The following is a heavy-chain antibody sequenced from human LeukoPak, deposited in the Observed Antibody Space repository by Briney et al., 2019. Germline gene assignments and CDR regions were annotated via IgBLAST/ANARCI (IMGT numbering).Heavy chain of an antibody. D-gene: IGHD5-18*01. CDR2: IPGSGGNT. CDR1: GFTFSSYA. J-gene: IGHJ5*02. Sequence: PGGSLRLSCAASGFTFSSYAMSWVRQAPGKGLEWVSTIPGSGGNTYYKDSVKGRFTISRDNAKNSLYLQMNSLRVEDTAVYYCVRQLVSWGQGTLVTVSS. CDR3: VRQLVS. V-gene: IGHV3-23*01.